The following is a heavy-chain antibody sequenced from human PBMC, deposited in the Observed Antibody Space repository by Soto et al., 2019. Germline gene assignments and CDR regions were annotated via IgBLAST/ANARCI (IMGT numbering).Heavy chain of an antibody. V-gene: IGHV1-69*01. D-gene: IGHD3-10*02. CDR2: IMPTLSST. CDR1: GGTFSSSA. J-gene: IGHJ4*02. CDR3: ARGTSYVVPLPGARKEVFAS. Sequence: QVRLVQSGAEVKKPGSSVKVSCKTSGGTFSSSAISWVRQAPGQGLQWIGGIMPTLSSTHYSQRFQGRISITADDFTNTAFLEFSVLRSADTASYYSARGTSYVVPLPGARKEVFASWGQGTVVTGS.